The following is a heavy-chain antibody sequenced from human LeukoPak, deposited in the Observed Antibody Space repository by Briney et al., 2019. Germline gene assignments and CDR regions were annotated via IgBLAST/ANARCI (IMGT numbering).Heavy chain of an antibody. D-gene: IGHD3-16*02. Sequence: ASVKVSCKASGYTFSTYIINWVRQAPGQGLEWMGWINPNSGGTNYAQKFQGRVTMTRDTSISTAYMELSRLRSDDTAVYYCARVESGYYDYVWGSYRSPTGFDYWGQGTLVTVSS. CDR3: ARVESGYYDYVWGSYRSPTGFDY. CDR1: GYTFSTYI. V-gene: IGHV1-2*02. J-gene: IGHJ4*02. CDR2: INPNSGGT.